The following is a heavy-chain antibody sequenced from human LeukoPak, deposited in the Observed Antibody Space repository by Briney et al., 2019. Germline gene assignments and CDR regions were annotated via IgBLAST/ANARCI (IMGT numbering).Heavy chain of an antibody. V-gene: IGHV1-69*02. CDR1: QGTFTSYT. CDR3: ASEIAVAGTSSFDY. J-gene: IGHJ4*02. Sequence: SVKVSCKASQGTFTSYTISWVRHTPGRWLECIGRIFPILGIANYAQKFQGRVTITADKSTSTAYMELSSLRSEDTAVYYCASEIAVAGTSSFDYWGQGTLVTVSS. D-gene: IGHD6-19*01. CDR2: IFPILGIA.